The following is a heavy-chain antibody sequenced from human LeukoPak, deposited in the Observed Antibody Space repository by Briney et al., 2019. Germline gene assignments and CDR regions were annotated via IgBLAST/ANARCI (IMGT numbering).Heavy chain of an antibody. Sequence: PGGSLRLSCAASGFSFSDFYMSWIRQAPGMGLEWISYIGTRSNPIYYADSVKGRFTISRDDAKNSLYLQMNSLRAEDTAIYYCAKESPYGSGSRKYYFDYWGQGTLVTVSS. CDR3: AKESPYGSGSRKYYFDY. CDR2: IGTRSNPI. D-gene: IGHD3-10*01. V-gene: IGHV3-11*01. J-gene: IGHJ4*02. CDR1: GFSFSDFY.